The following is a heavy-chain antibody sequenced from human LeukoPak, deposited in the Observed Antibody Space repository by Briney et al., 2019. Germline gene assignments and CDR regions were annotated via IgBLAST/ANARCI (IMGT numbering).Heavy chain of an antibody. Sequence: PSETLSLTCTVSGGSISSSSYYWGWIRQPPGKGLEWIGSIYYSGSTYYNPSLKSRVTISVDTSKNQFSLKLGSVTAADTAVYYCAKLRSGSYGRQDYWGQGTLVTVSS. CDR3: AKLRSGSYGRQDY. V-gene: IGHV4-39*07. J-gene: IGHJ4*02. D-gene: IGHD3-10*01. CDR1: GGSISSSSYY. CDR2: IYYSGST.